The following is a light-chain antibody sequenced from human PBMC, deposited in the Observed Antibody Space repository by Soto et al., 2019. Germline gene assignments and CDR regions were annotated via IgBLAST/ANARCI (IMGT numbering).Light chain of an antibody. V-gene: IGKV3-20*01. CDR3: QQYDNSPIT. CDR1: QSVSSY. CDR2: DAS. Sequence: IVLTQSPAALSLSPGERATLPWRASQSVSSYLDWYQQKPGQAPRLLIYDASNRATGIPERFSGTGSETDFTLTISRLEPEDFAVYYCQQYDNSPITFGQGTRLEIK. J-gene: IGKJ5*01.